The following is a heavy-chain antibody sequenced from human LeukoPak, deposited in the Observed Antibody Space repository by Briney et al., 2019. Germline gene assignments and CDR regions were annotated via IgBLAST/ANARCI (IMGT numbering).Heavy chain of an antibody. CDR1: GFTFNSYG. V-gene: IGHV3-30*03. CDR3: ARTTSMSYVGDAFDI. J-gene: IGHJ3*02. CDR2: ISYDGNDK. D-gene: IGHD1-26*01. Sequence: GGSLRLSCAASGFTFNSYGMHWVRQAPGKGLEWVAVISYDGNDKFYRDSVKGRFTISRDNSKNTLYLQMNSLRAEDTAVYYCARTTSMSYVGDAFDIWGQGTMVTVSS.